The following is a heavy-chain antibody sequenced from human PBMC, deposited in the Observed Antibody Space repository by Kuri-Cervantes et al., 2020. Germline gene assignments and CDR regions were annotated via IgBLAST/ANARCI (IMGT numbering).Heavy chain of an antibody. D-gene: IGHD1-1*01. Sequence: ESLKISCAASGFTFSNYAMSWVRQPPGKGLEWIGEINHSGSTNYNPSLKSRVTISVDTSKNQFSLKVSSVTAADTAVYYCARGSLERAYWGQGTLVTVSS. V-gene: IGHV4-34*01. CDR1: GFTFSNYA. J-gene: IGHJ4*02. CDR3: ARGSLERAY. CDR2: INHSGST.